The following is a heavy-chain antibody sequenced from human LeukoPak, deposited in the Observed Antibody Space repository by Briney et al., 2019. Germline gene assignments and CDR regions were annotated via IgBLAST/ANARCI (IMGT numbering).Heavy chain of an antibody. J-gene: IGHJ4*02. CDR1: GGSMSSYY. D-gene: IGHD3-10*01. Sequence: SETLSLTCTVSGGSMSSYYWNWIRQPPGKGLEWTGEINHSGSTNYNPSLKSRVTISVDTSKNQFSLKLSSVTAADTAVYYCARAGYGSGSYQSYYFDYWGQGTLVTVSS. CDR2: INHSGST. V-gene: IGHV4-34*01. CDR3: ARAGYGSGSYQSYYFDY.